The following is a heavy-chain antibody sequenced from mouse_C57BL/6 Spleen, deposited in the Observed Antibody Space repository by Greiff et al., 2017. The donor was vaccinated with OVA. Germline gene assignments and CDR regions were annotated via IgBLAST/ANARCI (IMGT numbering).Heavy chain of an antibody. Sequence: QVQLQQPGAELVKPGASVKMSCKASGYTFTSYWITWVKQRPGQGLKWIGDIYPGSGSTNYNEKFKSKATLTVDTSSSTAYMQLSSLTSGDSAVYYCARRSYGSSYDYAMDYWGQGTSVTVSS. CDR2: IYPGSGST. J-gene: IGHJ4*01. D-gene: IGHD1-1*01. CDR1: GYTFTSYW. V-gene: IGHV1-55*01. CDR3: ARRSYGSSYDYAMDY.